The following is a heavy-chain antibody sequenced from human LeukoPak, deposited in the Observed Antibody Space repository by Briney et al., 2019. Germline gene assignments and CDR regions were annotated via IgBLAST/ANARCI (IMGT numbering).Heavy chain of an antibody. J-gene: IGHJ4*02. CDR1: GYTFTSYD. CDR2: MNPNSGQT. D-gene: IGHD3-10*01. CDR3: TKGRDSGNFRDH. Sequence: ASVKVSRKASGYTFTSYDINWVRQATGQGLEWMGWMNPNSGQTGYAEKFQGRVTMTRDTSISTAYMELNSLRPEDTAVYYCTKGRDSGNFRDHWGQGTLVAVSS. V-gene: IGHV1-8*01.